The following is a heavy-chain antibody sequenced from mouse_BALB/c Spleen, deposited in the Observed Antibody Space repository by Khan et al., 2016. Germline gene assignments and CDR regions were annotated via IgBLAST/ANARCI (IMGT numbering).Heavy chain of an antibody. D-gene: IGHD1-1*01. CDR3: ATSYYYGSSYYARDY. CDR2: INPSTGYT. J-gene: IGHJ4*01. Sequence: VQLQESGAELAKPGASVKMSCKASGYTFTSYWMHWVKQRPGQGLEWIGYINPSTGYTEYNQKFKDKATLTADKSSSTAYMQLSSLTSEDSAVYYCATSYYYGSSYYARDYWGQGTSVTVSS. CDR1: GYTFTSYW. V-gene: IGHV1-7*01.